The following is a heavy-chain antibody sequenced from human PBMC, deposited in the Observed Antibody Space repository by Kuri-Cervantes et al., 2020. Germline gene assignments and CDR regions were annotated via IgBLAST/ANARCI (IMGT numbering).Heavy chain of an antibody. V-gene: IGHV1-2*04. CDR1: GYTFTDYH. D-gene: IGHD6-19*01. CDR3: ARSPINSGWFWCDS. CDR2: INPNSGGT. J-gene: IGHJ1*01. Sequence: ASVKVSCKASGYTFTDYHIHWTRQAPGQGLEWMGWINPNSGGTHYAQKFQGSVTMTRDTSISTAFLDLSRLTSDDTAMYYCARSPINSGWFWCDSWGQGALVTGSS.